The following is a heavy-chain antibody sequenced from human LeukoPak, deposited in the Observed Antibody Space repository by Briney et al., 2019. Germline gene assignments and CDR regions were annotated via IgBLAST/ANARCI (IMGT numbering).Heavy chain of an antibody. D-gene: IGHD3-10*01. CDR1: GYTLTSYA. V-gene: IGHV1-3*01. Sequence: ASVKVSCKASGYTLTSYAMHWVRQAPGQRLEWMGWINAGNGNTKYSQKFQGRVTITRDTSASTAYMELSSLRSEDTAVYYCAIDYGSGSYYRTTLDYWGQGTLVTVSS. CDR2: INAGNGNT. J-gene: IGHJ4*02. CDR3: AIDYGSGSYYRTTLDY.